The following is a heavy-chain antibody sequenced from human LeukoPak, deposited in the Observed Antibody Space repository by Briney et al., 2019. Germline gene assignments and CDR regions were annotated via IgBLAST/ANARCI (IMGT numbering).Heavy chain of an antibody. V-gene: IGHV3-53*01. CDR3: ARDFVVNYGWGAFDI. Sequence: GGSLRLSCAASGFTVSSNYMSWVRQAPGKGLEWVSVIYSGGSTYYADSVKGRFTISRDISKNTLYLQMNSLRAEDTAVYYCARDFVVNYGWGAFDIWGQGTMVTVSS. J-gene: IGHJ3*02. D-gene: IGHD3-10*01. CDR1: GFTVSSNY. CDR2: IYSGGST.